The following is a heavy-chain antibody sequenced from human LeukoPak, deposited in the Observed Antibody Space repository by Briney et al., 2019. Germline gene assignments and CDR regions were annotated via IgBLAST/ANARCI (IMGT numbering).Heavy chain of an antibody. CDR3: ARLRGYCSSTSCYLYYYMDV. Sequence: PSETLSLTCTVSGGSISSSSYYWGWIRQPPGKGLEWIGSIYYSGSTYYNPSLKSRVTISVDTSKNQFSLKLSSVTAADTAVYYCARLRGYCSSTSCYLYYYMDVWGKGTTVTVSS. D-gene: IGHD2-2*01. V-gene: IGHV4-39*01. CDR1: GGSISSSSYY. J-gene: IGHJ6*03. CDR2: IYYSGST.